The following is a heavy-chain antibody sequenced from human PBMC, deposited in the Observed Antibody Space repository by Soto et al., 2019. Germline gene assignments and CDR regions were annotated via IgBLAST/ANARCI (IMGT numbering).Heavy chain of an antibody. Sequence: GGSLRLSCAASGFTFSSYAMSWVRQAPGKGLEWVSAISGSGGSTYYADSVKGRFTISRDNSKNTLYLQMNSLRAEDTAVYYCAKDAGYGDLKPHDTTWTLLYFDYWGQGTLVTVSS. CDR3: AKDAGYGDLKPHDTTWTLLYFDY. CDR1: GFTFSSYA. V-gene: IGHV3-23*01. D-gene: IGHD4-17*01. J-gene: IGHJ4*02. CDR2: ISGSGGST.